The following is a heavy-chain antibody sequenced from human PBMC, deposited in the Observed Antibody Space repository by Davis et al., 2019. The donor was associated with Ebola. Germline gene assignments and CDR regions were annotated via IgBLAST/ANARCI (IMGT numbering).Heavy chain of an antibody. J-gene: IGHJ5*02. CDR1: GYSFTSYW. D-gene: IGHD2-2*01. CDR3: ARHPARSPAAIRDWFDP. Sequence: GESLKISCKGSGYSFTSYWIGWVRQMPGKGLEWMGIIYPGDSDTRYSPSFQGQVTISADKSISTAYLQWSSLKASDTAMYYCARHPARSPAAIRDWFDPWGQGTLVTVSS. V-gene: IGHV5-51*01. CDR2: IYPGDSDT.